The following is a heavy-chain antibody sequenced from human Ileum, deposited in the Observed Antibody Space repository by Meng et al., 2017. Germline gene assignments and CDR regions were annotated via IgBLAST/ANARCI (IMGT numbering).Heavy chain of an antibody. CDR1: GFPFSHYS. D-gene: IGHD3-9*01. V-gene: IGHV3-21*01. Sequence: GDGLDKLRGSWVLTCADSGFPFSHYSLDWVRQTRGKGLEWVQSIIGSGNNIYYADSVKGRFTISRDNAKSSLYLQMNSLRDEDTAVYYSARERAGYYYDYWGQGTLVTVSS. J-gene: IGHJ4*02. CDR3: ARERAGYYYDY. CDR2: IIGSGNNI.